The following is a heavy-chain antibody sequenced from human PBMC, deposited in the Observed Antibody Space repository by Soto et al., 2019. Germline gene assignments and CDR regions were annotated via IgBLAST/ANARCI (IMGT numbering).Heavy chain of an antibody. CDR1: GYTFISSA. V-gene: IGHV1-3*01. CDR3: AREDDGHDQSGMDV. J-gene: IGHJ6*02. Sequence: ASVKVSCKASGYTFISSAMYWVRQAPGQRLECVGWINAGNGNTKYSQKFQDRVTITRDTSANTAYMDLSSLRSEDTAVYYCAREDDGHDQSGMDVGGQETTVTVSS. CDR2: INAGNGNT. D-gene: IGHD5-12*01.